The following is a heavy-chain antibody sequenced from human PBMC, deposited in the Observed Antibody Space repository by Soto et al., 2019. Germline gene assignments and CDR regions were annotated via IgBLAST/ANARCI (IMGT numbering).Heavy chain of an antibody. D-gene: IGHD3-3*01. CDR1: GGSFSAYS. V-gene: IGHV4-34*01. CDR2: ITHGGST. CDR3: ARARFDSWSHIYYGLDV. J-gene: IGHJ6*02. Sequence: PSETLSLTCGVYGGSFSAYSWTWLRQSPGKWLEWIGEITHGGSTDYNPALKSRLVVSVDTSKNQFSLRVTSVTAADAAVYFCARARFDSWSHIYYGLDVWGQGXTVTVYS.